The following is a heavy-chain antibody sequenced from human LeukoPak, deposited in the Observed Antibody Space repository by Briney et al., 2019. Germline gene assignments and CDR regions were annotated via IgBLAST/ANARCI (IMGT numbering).Heavy chain of an antibody. CDR3: ATNRQIMILGVVIMPAFDI. V-gene: IGHV1-24*01. D-gene: IGHD3-3*01. J-gene: IGHJ3*02. CDR1: GYTLTQLS. Sequence: ASVKVSCTVSGYTLTQLSVHWVRQAPGKGLEWVGGFDVEDGEIIYAQKFQGRVTMTKDTSTDTAYMELSSLRSEDTAVYYCATNRQIMILGVVIMPAFDIWGQGTMVTVSS. CDR2: FDVEDGEI.